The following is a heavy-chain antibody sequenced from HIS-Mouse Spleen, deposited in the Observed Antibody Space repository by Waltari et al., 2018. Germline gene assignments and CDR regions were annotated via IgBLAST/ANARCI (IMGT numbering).Heavy chain of an antibody. J-gene: IGHJ2*01. CDR2: IYYSGSP. D-gene: IGHD6-13*01. V-gene: IGHV4-39*07. Sequence: QLQLQESGPGLVKPSATLSLTCTVYGGSISRSMYYWGRIPPPPGKGEWIGSIYYSGSPYYNPSLKSRVTISVDTSKNQFSLKLSSVTAADTAVYYCAREIPYSSSWYDWYFDLWGRGTLVTVSS. CDR1: GGSISRSMYY. CDR3: AREIPYSSSWYDWYFDL.